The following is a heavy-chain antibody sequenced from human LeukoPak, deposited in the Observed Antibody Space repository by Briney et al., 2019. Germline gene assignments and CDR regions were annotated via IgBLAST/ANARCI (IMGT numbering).Heavy chain of an antibody. Sequence: SETLSLTCTVSGGSISSGSYYWSWIRQPAGKGLEWMGRIYTGGSTNYNPSLKSRVTISVDTSKNQFSLKLSSVTAADTAVYYCARNSFSGSYLLYYFDYWGQGTLVTVSS. J-gene: IGHJ4*02. CDR1: GGSISSGSYY. D-gene: IGHD3-10*01. CDR2: IYTGGST. V-gene: IGHV4-61*02. CDR3: ARNSFSGSYLLYYFDY.